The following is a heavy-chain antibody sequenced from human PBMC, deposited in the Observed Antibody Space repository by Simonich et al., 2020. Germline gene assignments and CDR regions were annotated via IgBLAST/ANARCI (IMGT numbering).Heavy chain of an antibody. CDR1: GFTFSSYA. V-gene: IGHV3-30*07. Sequence: QVQLVESGGGVVQPGRSLRLSCAASGFTFSSYAMHWVRQAPGKGLAWVAVKTYDERNKYYEDSVKGRFTISRDNSKNTLYLQMNSLRAEDTAVYYCARDGERYCGGDCYSYFDYWGQGTLVTVSS. CDR3: ARDGERYCGGDCYSYFDY. D-gene: IGHD2-21*02. CDR2: KTYDERNK. J-gene: IGHJ4*02.